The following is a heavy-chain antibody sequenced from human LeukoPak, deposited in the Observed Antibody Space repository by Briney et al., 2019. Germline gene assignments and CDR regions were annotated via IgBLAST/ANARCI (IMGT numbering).Heavy chain of an antibody. CDR1: GGSISSYY. D-gene: IGHD3-10*01. CDR2: IYSSGS. CDR3: ARDSGTTGEVKFDP. V-gene: IGHV4-4*07. Sequence: SETLSLTCSVSGGSISSYYLSWIRQPAGKGLEWIGRIYSSGSNYNPSLKSRVTMSIDTSTNQLSLKLSSVTAADTAVYYCARDSGTTGEVKFDPWGQGTLVTVSS. J-gene: IGHJ5*02.